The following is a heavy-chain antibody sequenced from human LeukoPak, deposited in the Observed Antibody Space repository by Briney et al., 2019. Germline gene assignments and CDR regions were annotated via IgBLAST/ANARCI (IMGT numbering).Heavy chain of an antibody. CDR3: ASHYYGSASYPPWNWFDR. V-gene: IGHV3-48*01. Sequence: GGSLRLSCAASGFTFSSYSMNWVRQAPGKWLEWVSYIRSSSITIYYADSVKGRFTISRDNAKNTLYLQMNSLRAEDTAVYYCASHYYGSASYPPWNWFDRWGQGSLVTV. CDR1: GFTFSSYS. CDR2: IRSSSITI. J-gene: IGHJ5*02. D-gene: IGHD3-10*01.